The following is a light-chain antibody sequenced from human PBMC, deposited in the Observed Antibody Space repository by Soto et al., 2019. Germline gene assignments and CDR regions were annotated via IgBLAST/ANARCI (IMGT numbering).Light chain of an antibody. Sequence: DSQITQSPSSLSASVVYRVSVALRASQSVSSHLNWYQQKPGKAPKLLIYAASSLQTGVPSRFSGSGSGTDLTLTISSLQPEDFATYYCQQSYSMPWTFGQGTKVDI. CDR1: QSVSSH. CDR3: QQSYSMPWT. J-gene: IGKJ1*01. V-gene: IGKV1-39*01. CDR2: AAS.